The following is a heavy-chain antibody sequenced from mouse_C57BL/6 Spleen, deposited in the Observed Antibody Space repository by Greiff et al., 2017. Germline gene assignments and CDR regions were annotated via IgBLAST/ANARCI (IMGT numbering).Heavy chain of an antibody. CDR3: SRGDYDKGGPLFIAY. Sequence: VHVKQSGPVLVKPGASVMMSCKASGYTFTDYYMNWVKQSHGKSLEWIGVINPYNGGTSYNQKFKGKATLTVDKSSSTAYMELNSLTSEDSAVYDCSRGDYDKGGPLFIAYWGQGTLVTVSA. D-gene: IGHD2-4*01. CDR1: GYTFTDYY. J-gene: IGHJ4*01. V-gene: IGHV1-19*01. CDR2: INPYNGGT.